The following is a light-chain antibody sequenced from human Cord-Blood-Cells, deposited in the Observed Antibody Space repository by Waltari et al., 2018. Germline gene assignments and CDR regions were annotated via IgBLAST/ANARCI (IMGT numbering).Light chain of an antibody. Sequence: QSALTQPPSASGSPGQSVTISCTGTSSDVGGYNYVSWYQQHPGKAPKLMIYEVSKRPSGFSELFSGSKSDNAPSLTVSGLRAEDEADYYCISYAGSNNLVFGGGTKLTVL. J-gene: IGLJ2*01. CDR2: EVS. CDR3: ISYAGSNNLV. V-gene: IGLV2-8*01. CDR1: SSDVGGYNY.